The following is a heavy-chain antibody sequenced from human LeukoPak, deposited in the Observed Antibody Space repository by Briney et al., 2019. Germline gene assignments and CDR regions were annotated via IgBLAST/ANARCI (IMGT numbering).Heavy chain of an antibody. CDR3: ARQGYSSSRDF. D-gene: IGHD6-13*01. Sequence: GESLKISCKGSEYSFTRYWIGWVRQMPGKGLEWMGIIYPDDSDTRYGPSFQGQVTISADKSINTAYLQWSSLKASDTAIYYCARQGYSSSRDFWGQGTLVTVSS. V-gene: IGHV5-51*01. CDR2: IYPDDSDT. CDR1: EYSFTRYW. J-gene: IGHJ4*02.